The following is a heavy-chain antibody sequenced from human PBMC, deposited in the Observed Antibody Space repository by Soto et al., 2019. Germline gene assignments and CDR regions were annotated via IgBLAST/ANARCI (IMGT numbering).Heavy chain of an antibody. V-gene: IGHV4-31*03. Sequence: SETLSLTCPVSGGSISSGAYYWRWIRQHPGRGLEWIGHISYRGNTDYNPSLESRVAISLDTPRNQFSLKLRSVSAADTAVYYCAASPNADFFDYWGQGALVTVSS. J-gene: IGHJ4*02. CDR3: AASPNADFFDY. CDR2: ISYRGNT. CDR1: GGSISSGAYY.